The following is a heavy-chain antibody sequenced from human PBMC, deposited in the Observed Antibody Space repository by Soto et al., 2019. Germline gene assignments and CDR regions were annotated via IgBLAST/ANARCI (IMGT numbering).Heavy chain of an antibody. CDR2: IYYSGST. V-gene: IGHV4-59*01. Sequence: SFETLSLTCSVSGGSISSYYWSWIRQPPGKGLEWIGYIYYSGSTNYNPSLKSRVTISVDTSKNQFSLKLSSVTAADTAVYYCARSIAAAGKVFDYWGQGTLVTVSS. J-gene: IGHJ4*02. CDR3: ARSIAAAGKVFDY. D-gene: IGHD6-13*01. CDR1: GGSISSYY.